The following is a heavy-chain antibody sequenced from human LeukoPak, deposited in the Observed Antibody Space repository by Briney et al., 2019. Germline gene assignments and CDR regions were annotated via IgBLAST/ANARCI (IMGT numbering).Heavy chain of an antibody. CDR1: GLTFNTYS. J-gene: IGHJ4*02. D-gene: IGHD6-19*01. CDR3: ATSRQWLVRYFDY. Sequence: PGGSLRLSCAASGLTFNTYSMSWVRQAPGKGLEWVAAISGSGGSTYYADSVKGRFTISRDNSKNTLYLQMKSLRAEDTAVYYCATSRQWLVRYFDYWGQGTLATVSS. V-gene: IGHV3-23*01. CDR2: ISGSGGST.